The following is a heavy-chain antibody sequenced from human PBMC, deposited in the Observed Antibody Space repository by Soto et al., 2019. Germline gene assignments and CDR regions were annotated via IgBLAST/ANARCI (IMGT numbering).Heavy chain of an antibody. V-gene: IGHV1-46*03. CDR3: ARGSLKYNWNDFAFDI. Sequence: GASVKVSCKASGYTFTSYYMHWVRQAPGQGLEWMGIINPSGGSTSYAQKFQGRVTMTRDTSTSTVYMELSSLRSEDTAVYYCARGSLKYNWNDFAFDIWGQGTMVTVSS. CDR1: GYTFTSYY. CDR2: INPSGGST. D-gene: IGHD1-20*01. J-gene: IGHJ3*02.